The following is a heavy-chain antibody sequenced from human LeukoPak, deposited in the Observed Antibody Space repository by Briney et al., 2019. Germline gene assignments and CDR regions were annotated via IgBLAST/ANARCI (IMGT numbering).Heavy chain of an antibody. CDR1: GGSISSYY. Sequence: PSETLSLTCTVSGGSISSYYWSWIRQPPGKGLEWIGYIYYSGSTNYNPSLKSRVTKSVDTSKNQFSLKLSSVTAADTAVYYCARHVHSGYYDYWGQGTLVTVSS. CDR3: ARHVHSGYYDY. V-gene: IGHV4-59*08. CDR2: IYYSGST. J-gene: IGHJ4*02. D-gene: IGHD3-22*01.